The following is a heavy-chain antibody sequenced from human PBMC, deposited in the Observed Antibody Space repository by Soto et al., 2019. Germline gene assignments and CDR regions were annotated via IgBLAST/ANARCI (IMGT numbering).Heavy chain of an antibody. CDR1: GYTLTELS. J-gene: IGHJ3*02. D-gene: IGHD6-13*01. V-gene: IGHV1-24*01. CDR3: AKDLPSSSWPDDAFDI. CDR2: FDPEDGET. Sequence: ASVKVSCKVSGYTLTELSMHWVRQAPGKGLEWMGGFDPEDGETIYAQKFQGRVTMTEDTSTDTAYMELNSLRAEDTALYYCAKDLPSSSWPDDAFDIWGQGTMVTVSS.